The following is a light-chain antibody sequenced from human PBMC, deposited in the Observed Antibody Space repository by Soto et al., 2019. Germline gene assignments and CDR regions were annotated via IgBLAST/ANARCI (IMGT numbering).Light chain of an antibody. CDR3: QQYGSSPRT. CDR2: GAS. CDR1: QTVSSAR. Sequence: EIVLTQSPGTLSLSPWERATLSCMASQTVSSARLAWFQQKPGQAPRLLIYGASSRAPGIPDRFSGSGSETDFTLTITRLESEDFAVYYCQQYGSSPRTFGQGTKVDIK. V-gene: IGKV3-20*01. J-gene: IGKJ1*01.